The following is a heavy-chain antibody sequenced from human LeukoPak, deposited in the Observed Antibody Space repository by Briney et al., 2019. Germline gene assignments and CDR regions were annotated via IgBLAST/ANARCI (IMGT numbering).Heavy chain of an antibody. D-gene: IGHD2-2*01. V-gene: IGHV4-34*01. CDR3: ARGRRVVPPAANWFDP. Sequence: SETLSLTCAVYGGSFSGYYWSWIRQPPGKGLEWIGEINHSGSTNHNPSLKSRVTISVDTSKNQFSLKLSSVTAADTAVYYCARGRRVVPPAANWFDPWGQGTLVTVSS. CDR1: GGSFSGYY. J-gene: IGHJ5*02. CDR2: INHSGST.